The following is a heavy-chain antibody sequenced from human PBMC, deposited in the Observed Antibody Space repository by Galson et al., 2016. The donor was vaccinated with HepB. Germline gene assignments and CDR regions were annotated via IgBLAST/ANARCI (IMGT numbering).Heavy chain of an antibody. CDR1: GSTVSSHP. D-gene: IGHD2-2*01. J-gene: IGHJ5*02. CDR2: ISDDGSDK. Sequence: SLRLSCAVSGSTVSSHPMTWVRQAPGKGLEWVTIISDDGSDKNYADSVKGRFTISRDNSQNTLFLQMNSLRVEDTAVYYCARPGRLCSSISCYSWFDPWGQGTLVTVSA. V-gene: IGHV3-30*04. CDR3: ARPGRLCSSISCYSWFDP.